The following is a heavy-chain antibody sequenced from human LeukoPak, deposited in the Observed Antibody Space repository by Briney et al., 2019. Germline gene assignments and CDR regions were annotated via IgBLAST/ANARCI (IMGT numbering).Heavy chain of an antibody. J-gene: IGHJ4*02. D-gene: IGHD1-1*01. V-gene: IGHV3-30*03. CDR2: VAYDGSHK. CDR1: VFPFSSFG. Sequence: PGGSLRLSCAASVFPFSSFGLHWVRQAPGRGLEWVAGVAYDGSHKYYADSVRGRFAISRDNSKNTLYLQINSLRAEDTAVYYCASKDSQLGDRPIMSTRSYFDYWGQGTLVTVSS. CDR3: ASKDSQLGDRPIMSTRSYFDY.